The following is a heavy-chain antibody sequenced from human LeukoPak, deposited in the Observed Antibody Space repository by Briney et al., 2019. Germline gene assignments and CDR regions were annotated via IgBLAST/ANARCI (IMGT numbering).Heavy chain of an antibody. CDR1: GYTFSSYG. V-gene: IGHV1-18*01. CDR3: ARQYYYGSGSYHGDDAFDI. CDR2: ISAYNGNT. D-gene: IGHD3-10*01. J-gene: IGHJ3*02. Sequence: GASVKVSCKASGYTFSSYGISWVRQAPGQGLEYMGWISAYNGNTNYAQKHQGRVTMTTDTSTSTAHMELRSLRSDDTAVYYCARQYYYGSGSYHGDDAFDIWGQGTMVTVSS.